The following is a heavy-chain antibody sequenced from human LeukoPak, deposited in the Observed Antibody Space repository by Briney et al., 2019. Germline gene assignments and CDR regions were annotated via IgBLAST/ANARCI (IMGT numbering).Heavy chain of an antibody. CDR2: ISYDGSNK. J-gene: IGHJ3*02. Sequence: PGGSLRLSCAASGFTFSSYAMHWVRQAPGKGLEWVAVISYDGSNKYYADSVKGRFTISRDNSKNTLYLQMNSLRAEDTAVYYCAKNSFRVVAVPVSFDIWGQGTMVTVSS. CDR1: GFTFSSYA. CDR3: AKNSFRVVAVPVSFDI. V-gene: IGHV3-30-3*02. D-gene: IGHD2-15*01.